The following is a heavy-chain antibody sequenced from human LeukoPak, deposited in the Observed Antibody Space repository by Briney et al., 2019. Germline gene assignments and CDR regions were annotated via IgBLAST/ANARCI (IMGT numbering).Heavy chain of an antibody. CDR1: GYTFTSYG. J-gene: IGHJ4*02. V-gene: IGHV1-18*01. CDR2: ISAYNGNT. CDR3: ARVKHYYDSSGYYNLFDY. D-gene: IGHD3-22*01. Sequence: ASVKVSCKASGYTFTSYGISWVRQAPGQGLEWMGWISAYNGNTNYAQKLQGRVTMTTDTSTSTAYMELRSLRSDDTAVYYCARVKHYYDSSGYYNLFDYWGQGTLVTVSS.